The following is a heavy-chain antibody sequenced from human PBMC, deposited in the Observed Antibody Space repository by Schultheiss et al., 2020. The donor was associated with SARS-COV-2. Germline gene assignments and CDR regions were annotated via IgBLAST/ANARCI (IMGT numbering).Heavy chain of an antibody. Sequence: SVKVSCKASGYTFTGYYMHWVRQAPGQGLEWMGGIIPIFGTANYAQKFQGRVTITADESTSTAYMELSSLRSEDTAVYYCARGAYGDYGYWGQGTLVTVSS. V-gene: IGHV1-69*13. CDR2: IIPIFGTA. CDR1: GYTFTGYY. J-gene: IGHJ4*02. D-gene: IGHD4-17*01. CDR3: ARGAYGDYGY.